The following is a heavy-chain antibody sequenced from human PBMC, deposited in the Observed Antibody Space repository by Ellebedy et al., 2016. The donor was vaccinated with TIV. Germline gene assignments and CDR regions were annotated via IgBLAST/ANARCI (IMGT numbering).Heavy chain of an antibody. V-gene: IGHV3-7*04. D-gene: IGHD6-19*01. CDR2: IKKDGSEE. Sequence: PGGSLRLSCTDSGFTVSSYWMQWVRQAPGKGLEWVANIKKDGSEEYYLDSVKGRFTISRDNAKKSLYLQMNSLRSEDTAVYYCARGSGWIIDYWGQGTLVTVSS. CDR1: GFTVSSYW. CDR3: ARGSGWIIDY. J-gene: IGHJ4*02.